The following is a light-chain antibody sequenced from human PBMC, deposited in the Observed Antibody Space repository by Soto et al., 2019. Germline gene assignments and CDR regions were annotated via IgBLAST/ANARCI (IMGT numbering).Light chain of an antibody. J-gene: IGLJ1*01. V-gene: IGLV2-14*01. Sequence: QSVLTQPASVSGSPGQSITISCTGTSSDVRGYNYVSWYQQHPGKAPKLMIYDVSNRPSGVSNRFSGSKSGNTASPTISGLQAWDEADYYCSSYTSSSTLDVFGTGTKVTVL. CDR3: SSYTSSSTLDV. CDR1: SSDVRGYNY. CDR2: DVS.